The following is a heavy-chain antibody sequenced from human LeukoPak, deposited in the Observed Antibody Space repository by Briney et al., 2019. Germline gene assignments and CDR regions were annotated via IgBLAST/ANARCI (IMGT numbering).Heavy chain of an antibody. Sequence: GGSLRLSCSASEFTFSNFWMSWVRQAPGKGLEWVSAISGSGGSTYYADSVKGRFTISRDNSKNTLYLQMNSLRAEDTAVYYCYDSFDIWGQGTMVTVSS. CDR1: EFTFSNFW. V-gene: IGHV3-23*01. CDR3: YDSFDI. J-gene: IGHJ3*02. CDR2: ISGSGGST. D-gene: IGHD3-22*01.